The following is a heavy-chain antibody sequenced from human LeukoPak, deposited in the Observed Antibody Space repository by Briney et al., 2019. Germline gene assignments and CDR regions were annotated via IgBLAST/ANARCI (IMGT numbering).Heavy chain of an antibody. CDR3: ATDLGLGTWFDP. CDR1: GFTFSSYR. V-gene: IGHV3-21*01. D-gene: IGHD6-19*01. CDR2: ISSSSSYI. J-gene: IGHJ5*02. Sequence: PGGSLSLSCAASGFTFSSYRMNWGLQAPGKGLEWVLSISSSSSYIYYADSVKGRFTISRDNAKNSLYLQMNSLRAEDTAVYYCATDLGLGTWFDPWGQGTLVTVSS.